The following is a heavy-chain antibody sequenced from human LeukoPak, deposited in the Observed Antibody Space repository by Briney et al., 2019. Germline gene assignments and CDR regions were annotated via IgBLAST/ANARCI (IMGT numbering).Heavy chain of an antibody. V-gene: IGHV1-2*04. CDR1: GYTFTGYY. CDR2: INPNSGGT. CDR3: STTRTYYYDSSGPDAFDI. Sequence: ASVKVSCKASGYTFTGYYMHWVRQAPGQGLEWMGWINPNSGGTNYAQKFQGWVTMTRDTSISIAYMELSRLRSDDTAVYYCSTTRTYYYDSSGPDAFDIWGQGTMVTVSS. D-gene: IGHD3-22*01. J-gene: IGHJ3*02.